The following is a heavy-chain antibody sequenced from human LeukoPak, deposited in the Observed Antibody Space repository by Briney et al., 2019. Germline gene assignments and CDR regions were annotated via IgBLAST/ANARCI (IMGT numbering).Heavy chain of an antibody. D-gene: IGHD1-26*01. Sequence: GGSLRLSGAASGFTFSTYSMNWVRQAPGKGLEWVSFISSGSRIIYYADSVKGRFTVSRDNAKNSLYLQMNSLRDEDTAVYYCARNPAGIGDYWGQGTLVTVSS. CDR1: GFTFSTYS. CDR2: ISSGSRII. J-gene: IGHJ4*02. CDR3: ARNPAGIGDY. V-gene: IGHV3-48*02.